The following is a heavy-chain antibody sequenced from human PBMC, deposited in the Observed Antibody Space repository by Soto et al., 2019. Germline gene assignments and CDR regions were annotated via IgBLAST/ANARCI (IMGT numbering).Heavy chain of an antibody. CDR3: ARDQGDYYDSSASYDY. J-gene: IGHJ4*02. CDR2: INAGNGNT. D-gene: IGHD3-22*01. V-gene: IGHV1-3*01. CDR1: GYTFTSYA. Sequence: EASVKVSCMASGYTFTSYAMHWVRQAPGQRLEWMGWINAGNGNTKYSQKFQGRVTITRDTSASTAYMELSSLRSEDTAVYYCARDQGDYYDSSASYDYWGQGTLVTVSS.